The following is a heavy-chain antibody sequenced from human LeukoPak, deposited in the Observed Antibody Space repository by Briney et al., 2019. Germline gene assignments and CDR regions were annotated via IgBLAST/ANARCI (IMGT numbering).Heavy chain of an antibody. D-gene: IGHD2-21*02. V-gene: IGHV3-23*01. CDR3: AKDIVVVTAIPGDAFDI. CDR1: GFTFSSYA. CDR2: ISGSGGST. Sequence: PGGSLRLSCAASGFTFSSYAMHWVRQAPGKGLEWVSAISGSGGSTYYADSVKGRFTISRDNSKNTLYLQMNSLRPEDTALYYCAKDIVVVTAIPGDAFDIWGQGTMVTVSS. J-gene: IGHJ3*02.